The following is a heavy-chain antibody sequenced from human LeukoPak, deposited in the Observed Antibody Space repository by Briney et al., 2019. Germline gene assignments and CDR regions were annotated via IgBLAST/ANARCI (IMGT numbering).Heavy chain of an antibody. D-gene: IGHD6-19*01. CDR2: ISWNSGSI. CDR1: GFTFDDYA. V-gene: IGHV3-9*03. Sequence: GGSLRLSCAASGFTFDDYAMHWVRQALGKGLEWVSGISWNSGSIGYADSVKGRFTISRDNAKNSLYLQMNSLRAEDMALYYCAKDGRLVQEGYYFDYWGQGTLVTVSS. CDR3: AKDGRLVQEGYYFDY. J-gene: IGHJ4*02.